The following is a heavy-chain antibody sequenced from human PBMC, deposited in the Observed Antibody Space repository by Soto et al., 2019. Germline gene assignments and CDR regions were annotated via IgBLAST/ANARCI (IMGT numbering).Heavy chain of an antibody. CDR3: AFYSSSWYGGFDYYYGMDV. Sequence: SVKVSCKASGGTFSSYAISWVRQAPGQGPEWMGGIIPIFGTANYAQKFQGRVTITADESTSTAYMELSSLRSEDTAVYYCAFYSSSWYGGFDYYYGMDVWGQGTTVTVSS. V-gene: IGHV1-69*13. J-gene: IGHJ6*02. D-gene: IGHD6-13*01. CDR1: GGTFSSYA. CDR2: IIPIFGTA.